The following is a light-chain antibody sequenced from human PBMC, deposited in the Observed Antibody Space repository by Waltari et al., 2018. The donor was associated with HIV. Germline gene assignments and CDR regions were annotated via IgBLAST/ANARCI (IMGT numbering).Light chain of an antibody. V-gene: IGLV1-40*01. CDR3: QSYDSSLSGLWV. CDR1: SPNIGAGYD. Sequence: QSVLTQPPSVSGSPGQRVTIACTGSSPNIGAGYDVHWYQQLPGTAPNLLIYGNSNRPSGVPDRFSGSKPGTSASLAITGLQAEDEADYYGQSYDSSLSGLWVFGGGTKLTVL. CDR2: GNS. J-gene: IGLJ3*02.